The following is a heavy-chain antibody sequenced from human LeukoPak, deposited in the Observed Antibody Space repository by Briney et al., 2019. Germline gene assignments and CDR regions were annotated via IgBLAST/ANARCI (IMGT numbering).Heavy chain of an antibody. CDR3: AKPLYSSGWYFDY. Sequence: GGSLRLSCAASGFTFSDYWIHWVRQAPGKGLEWVSAISGSGGSTYYADSVKGRFTISRDNSKNTLYLQMNSLRAEDTAVYYCAKPLYSSGWYFDYWGQGTLVTVSS. CDR1: GFTFSDYW. V-gene: IGHV3-23*01. D-gene: IGHD6-19*01. CDR2: ISGSGGST. J-gene: IGHJ4*02.